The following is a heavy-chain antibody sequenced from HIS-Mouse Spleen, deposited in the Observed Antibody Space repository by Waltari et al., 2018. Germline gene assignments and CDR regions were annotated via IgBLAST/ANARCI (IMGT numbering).Heavy chain of an antibody. D-gene: IGHD7-27*01. CDR2: ISWNSGSI. Sequence: EVQLVESGGGLVQPGRSLSVSCASSGFTFDDYAMHWVRQAPGKGLEWVSGISWNSGSIGYADSVKGRFTISRDNAKNSLYLQMNSLRAEDTALYYCAKKDPLTGDFDYWGQGTLVTVSS. CDR1: GFTFDDYA. CDR3: AKKDPLTGDFDY. J-gene: IGHJ4*02. V-gene: IGHV3-9*01.